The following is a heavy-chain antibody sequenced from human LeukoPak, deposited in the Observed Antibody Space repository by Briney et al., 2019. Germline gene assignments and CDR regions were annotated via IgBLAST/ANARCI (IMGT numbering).Heavy chain of an antibody. CDR1: GGSISSSNW. J-gene: IGHJ5*02. V-gene: IGHV4-4*02. Sequence: SETLSLTCTVSGGSISSSNWWSWVRQPPGKGLEWIGEIYHSGSTNYNPSLKSRVTISVDKSKNQFSLKLSSVTAADTAVYYCARAPAYDSSGWYGPWFDPWGQGTLVTVSS. D-gene: IGHD6-19*01. CDR3: ARAPAYDSSGWYGPWFDP. CDR2: IYHSGST.